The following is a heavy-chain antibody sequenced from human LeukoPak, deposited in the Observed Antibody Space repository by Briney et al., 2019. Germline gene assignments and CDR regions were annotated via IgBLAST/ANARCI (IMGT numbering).Heavy chain of an antibody. Sequence: SVKVSCKASGGTFSSYAISWLRQAPGQGLEWMGGIIPIFGTANYAQKFQGRVTITTDESTSTAYMELSSLRSEDTAVYYCARILVPAAYSTGFDPWGQGTLVTVSS. D-gene: IGHD2-2*01. CDR1: GGTFSSYA. CDR3: ARILVPAAYSTGFDP. V-gene: IGHV1-69*05. CDR2: IIPIFGTA. J-gene: IGHJ5*02.